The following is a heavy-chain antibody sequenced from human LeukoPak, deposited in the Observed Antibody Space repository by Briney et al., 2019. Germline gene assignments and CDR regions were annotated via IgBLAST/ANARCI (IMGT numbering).Heavy chain of an antibody. CDR1: GYSFTNYW. CDR2: IYPGDSDT. J-gene: IGHJ4*01. Sequence: AESLKISCKGSGYSFTNYWNAWLLQMPGKGLEWMGIIYPGDSDTRYSPSFQGQVTISADKSISTAYLQWNSLKASDTAMYYCARRHKRGAYSYGVDYSGREAQVTVSS. V-gene: IGHV5-51*01. D-gene: IGHD5-18*01. CDR3: ARRHKRGAYSYGVDY.